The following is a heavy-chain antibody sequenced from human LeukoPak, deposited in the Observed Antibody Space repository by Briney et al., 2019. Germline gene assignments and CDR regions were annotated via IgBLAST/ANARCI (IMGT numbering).Heavy chain of an antibody. V-gene: IGHV4-34*01. D-gene: IGHD3-16*01. CDR1: NGSFSGYY. CDR2: VNHGGDT. J-gene: IGHJ5*02. Sequence: SETLSLTCAVYNGSFSGYYWSWIRQSPEKGLEWIGEVNHGGDTNYNPSLRSRVTISLDTSKNHFSLKLRSVTAADTAIYNCARAAWNGGGGFDPWGQGTLVTVSS. CDR3: ARAAWNGGGGFDP.